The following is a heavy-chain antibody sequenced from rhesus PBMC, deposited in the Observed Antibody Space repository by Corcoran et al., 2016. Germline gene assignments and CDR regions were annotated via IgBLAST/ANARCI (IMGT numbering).Heavy chain of an antibody. J-gene: IGHJ6*01. Sequence: QVQLKESGPGLVKPSETLSLTCTVSVASILSGFAWSWIRQPPGKGLEWVGYIGGYYNPSLKSRVTISKDTSKNQFSLNLTAVTAADTAVYYCASGLNYGAPNFGLDSWGQGVVVTVSS. CDR1: VASILSGFA. CDR3: ASGLNYGAPNFGLDS. D-gene: IGHD1-26*01. CDR2: IGG. V-gene: IGHV4-127*01.